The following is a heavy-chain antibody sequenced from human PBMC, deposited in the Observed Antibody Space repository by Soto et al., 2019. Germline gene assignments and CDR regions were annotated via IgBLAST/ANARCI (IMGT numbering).Heavy chain of an antibody. CDR1: GFTVSDYY. V-gene: IGHV3-11*01. D-gene: IGHD3-3*01. Sequence: GSLRHSCAASGFTVSDYYMSWILQAPGNGLEWVSYIRSSGSTIYYADSVKGRFTISRDNAKNSRYLQMNSLRAEDTAVYYGARVAQSQYCDFWSGYWGGPDYHYGMDVWGQGTTVTVSS. CDR3: ARVAQSQYCDFWSGYWGGPDYHYGMDV. CDR2: IRSSGSTI. J-gene: IGHJ6*02.